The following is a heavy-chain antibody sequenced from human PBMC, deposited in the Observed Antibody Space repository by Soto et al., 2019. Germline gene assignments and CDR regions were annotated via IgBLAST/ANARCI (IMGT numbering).Heavy chain of an antibody. CDR1: GYTFINYG. CDR2: ISVNNGNT. CDR3: ARGTTVIIRPFDI. J-gene: IGHJ3*02. Sequence: QVQLVQSGAEVKKPGASVKVACKASGYTFINYGISWVRQAPGQGLEWMGWISVNNGNTNYAQSLQGRVTMTTDTSTSTAYMELRSLRSDDTAVYYCARGTTVIIRPFDIWCQGTLVTVSS. V-gene: IGHV1-18*01. D-gene: IGHD4-17*01.